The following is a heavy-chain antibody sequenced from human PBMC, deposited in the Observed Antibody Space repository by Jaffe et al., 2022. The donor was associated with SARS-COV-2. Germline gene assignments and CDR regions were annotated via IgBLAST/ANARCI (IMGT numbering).Heavy chain of an antibody. D-gene: IGHD2-2*02. CDR3: VKVFSGMGCSSTSCYTTKEGGDY. Sequence: EVQLLESGGGLVQPGGSLRLSCAASGFTFSSYAMSWVRQAPGKGLEWVSGISGSDGSTYYADSVKGRFTISRDNSKNTLSLQMNSLRAEDTAVYYCVKVFSGMGCSSTSCYTTKEGGDYWGQGTLVTVSS. V-gene: IGHV3-23*01. CDR2: ISGSDGST. J-gene: IGHJ4*02. CDR1: GFTFSSYA.